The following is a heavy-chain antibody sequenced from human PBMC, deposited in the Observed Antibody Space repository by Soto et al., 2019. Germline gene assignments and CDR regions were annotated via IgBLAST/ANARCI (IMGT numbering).Heavy chain of an antibody. V-gene: IGHV4-31*03. CDR2: IYYSGST. J-gene: IGHJ5*02. CDR3: ARVGPDIVVVPAAPNWFDP. D-gene: IGHD2-2*01. CDR1: GGSISSGGYY. Sequence: SETLSLTCTVSGGSISSGGYYWSWIRQHPGKGLEWIGYIYYSGSTYYNPSLKSRVTISVDTSKNQFSLKLSSVTAADTAVYYCARVGPDIVVVPAAPNWFDPWGQGTLVTVSS.